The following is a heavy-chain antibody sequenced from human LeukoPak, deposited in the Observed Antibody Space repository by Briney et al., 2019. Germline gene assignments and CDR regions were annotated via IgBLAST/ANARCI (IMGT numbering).Heavy chain of an antibody. Sequence: SXVRQPPXEXXEWIGSIYYSGSTNYNPSLKSRGTISVDPSKXXFSLKLSSVTAADTAVYYCXXXXXXXXXXXXXXXYWGXXXXXXVSS. CDR3: XXXXXXXXXXXXXXXY. V-gene: IGHV4-59*01. CDR2: IYYSGST. J-gene: IGHJ4*01.